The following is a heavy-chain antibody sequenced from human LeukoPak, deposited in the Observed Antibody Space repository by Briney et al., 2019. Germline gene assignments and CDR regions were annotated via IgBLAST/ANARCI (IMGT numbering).Heavy chain of an antibody. CDR1: GFTCSSYG. CDR3: AKVRIKVVSRGPIDY. V-gene: IGHV3-23*01. D-gene: IGHD3-22*01. J-gene: IGHJ4*02. Sequence: GGSLRLSCAASGFTCSSYGMSWVRQAPGKGLEWVAAISGSGGSTYYADSVKGRFTISRDNFKNTLYLQMNSLRAEDTAVYYCAKVRIKVVSRGPIDYWGQGPLVTVSS. CDR2: ISGSGGST.